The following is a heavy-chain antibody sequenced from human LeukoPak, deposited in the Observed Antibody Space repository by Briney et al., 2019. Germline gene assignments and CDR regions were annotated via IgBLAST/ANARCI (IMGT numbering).Heavy chain of an antibody. CDR3: VSHVRGVTLHY. CDR1: GYTFTSYG. Sequence: ASVKVSCKASGYTFTSYGISWVRQAPGQGLEWIGWISAYNGNTNYAQKLQGRVTMTTDTSTSTAYMELRSLRSDDTAVYYCVSHVRGVTLHYWGQGTLVTVSS. V-gene: IGHV1-18*01. D-gene: IGHD3-10*01. CDR2: ISAYNGNT. J-gene: IGHJ4*02.